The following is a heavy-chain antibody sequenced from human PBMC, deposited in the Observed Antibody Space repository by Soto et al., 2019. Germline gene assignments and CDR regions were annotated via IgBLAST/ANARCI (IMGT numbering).Heavy chain of an antibody. CDR3: AKDGTFYDILTGYYPSYYYYGMDV. J-gene: IGHJ6*01. CDR1: GFTFSSYG. CDR2: ISYDGSNK. Sequence: QVQLVESGGGVVQPGRSLRLSCAASGFTFSSYGMHWVRQAPGKGLEWMAVISYDGSNKYYADSVKGRFTISRDNSKNTLYLQMNSLRAEDTAVYYCAKDGTFYDILTGYYPSYYYYGMDVW. V-gene: IGHV3-30*18. D-gene: IGHD3-9*01.